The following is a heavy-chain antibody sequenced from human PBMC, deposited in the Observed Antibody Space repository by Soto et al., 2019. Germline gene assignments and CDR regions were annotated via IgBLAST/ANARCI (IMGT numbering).Heavy chain of an antibody. V-gene: IGHV5-51*01. Sequence: PGESLKISCQASGFGVTSFWIGWVRQMPGKGLEWMGLIYPGDSQTLYSPSFEGQVTISADKSISTVYLQWRSLKASDTAKYFCARRYVGANRSSPYYLDYRGQGTLVTVSS. CDR3: ARRYVGANRSSPYYLDY. CDR2: IYPGDSQT. J-gene: IGHJ4*01. D-gene: IGHD1-26*01. CDR1: GFGVTSFW.